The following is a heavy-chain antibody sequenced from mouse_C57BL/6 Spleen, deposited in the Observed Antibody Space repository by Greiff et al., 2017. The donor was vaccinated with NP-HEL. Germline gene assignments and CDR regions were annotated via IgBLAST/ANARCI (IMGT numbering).Heavy chain of an antibody. CDR1: GFSLTSYG. CDR3: ARNYYGSSPWYFDV. V-gene: IGHV2-2*01. D-gene: IGHD1-1*01. Sequence: VKLKESGPGLVQPSQSLSITCTVSGFSLTSYGVHWVRQSPGKGLEWLGVIWSGGSTDYNAAFISRLSISKDNSKSQVFFKMNSLQADDTAIYYCARNYYGSSPWYFDVWGTGTTVTVSS. CDR2: IWSGGST. J-gene: IGHJ1*03.